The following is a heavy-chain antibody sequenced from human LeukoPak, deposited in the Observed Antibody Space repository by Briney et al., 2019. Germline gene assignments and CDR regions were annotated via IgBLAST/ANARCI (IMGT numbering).Heavy chain of an antibody. CDR2: IRPDGSNK. J-gene: IGHJ4*02. D-gene: IGHD6-19*01. Sequence: GGSLRLSCAASGFTFSDYNMRWIRQAPGKGLDWVAFIRPDGSNKYYADSVKGRFTFSRDNPKNTLYLQMNNLRAEDTAVYFCARDPGYSSGWVFDYWGQGALVTVSS. CDR1: GFTFSDYN. CDR3: ARDPGYSSGWVFDY. V-gene: IGHV3-30*02.